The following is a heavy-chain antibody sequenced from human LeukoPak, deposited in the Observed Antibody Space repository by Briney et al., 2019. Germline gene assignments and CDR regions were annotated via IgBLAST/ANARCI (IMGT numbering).Heavy chain of an antibody. CDR2: IKQDGSEK. V-gene: IGHV3-7*01. D-gene: IGHD2-15*01. CDR3: ARDTRYCSGGSCYQVY. Sequence: PGGSLRLSCAASGFTFSSYWMSWVRQAPGKGLEWVANIKQDGSEKYYVDSVKGRFTIPRDNAKNSLYLQMNSLRAEDTAVYYCARDTRYCSGGSCYQVYWGQGTLVTVSS. CDR1: GFTFSSYW. J-gene: IGHJ4*02.